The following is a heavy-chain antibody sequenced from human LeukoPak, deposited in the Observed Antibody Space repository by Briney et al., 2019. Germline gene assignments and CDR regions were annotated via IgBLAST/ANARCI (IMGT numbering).Heavy chain of an antibody. D-gene: IGHD3-3*01. CDR2: ISAYNGNT. V-gene: IGHV1-18*01. CDR1: GYTFTSCG. CDR3: ARASWVEDFWSGYYTRHNWFDP. J-gene: IGHJ5*02. Sequence: GASVKVSCKASGYTFTSCGISWVRQAPGQGLEWMGWISAYNGNTNYAQKLQGRVTMTTDTSTSTAYMELRSLRSDDTAVYYCARASWVEDFWSGYYTRHNWFDPWGQGTLVTVSS.